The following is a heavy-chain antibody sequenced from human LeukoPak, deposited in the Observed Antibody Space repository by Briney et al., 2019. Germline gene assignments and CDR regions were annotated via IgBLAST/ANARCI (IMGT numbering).Heavy chain of an antibody. Sequence: PGRSLRLSCAASGFTFDDYAMHWVRQAPGKGLEWVSGILRNSGSIGYADSVKGRFTISRDDAKNSQYLQMNSLRAEDTALYYCVKDGGRDTAAAYYWGQGTLVSVSS. D-gene: IGHD6-13*01. CDR2: ILRNSGSI. CDR3: VKDGGRDTAAAYY. J-gene: IGHJ4*02. V-gene: IGHV3-9*01. CDR1: GFTFDDYA.